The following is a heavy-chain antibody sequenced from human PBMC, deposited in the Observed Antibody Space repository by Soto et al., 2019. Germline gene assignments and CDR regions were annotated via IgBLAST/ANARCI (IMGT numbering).Heavy chain of an antibody. CDR2: IYFSGRA. CDR1: GDSISSSTNYY. D-gene: IGHD3-10*01. CDR3: ATFEIYGSGSYSDPYPFDY. J-gene: IGHJ4*02. Sequence: PSETLSLTCTVSGDSISSSTNYYSGWIRQPPGKVLEWIGSIYFSGRAYYSPSLKSRVTISVDTSKNQFSLTLNSVTAADTAVYYCATFEIYGSGSYSDPYPFDYWGQGTLVTVSS. V-gene: IGHV4-39*01.